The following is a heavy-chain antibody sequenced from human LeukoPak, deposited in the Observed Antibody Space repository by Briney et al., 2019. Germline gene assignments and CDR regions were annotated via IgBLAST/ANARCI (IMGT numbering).Heavy chain of an antibody. CDR2: INPNSGGT. D-gene: IGHD1-26*01. Sequence: ASVNVSCKASGYTFTGYYMHWVRQAPGQGLEWMGRINPNSGGTNYAQKFQGRVTMTRDTSISTAYMELSSLRSDDTAVYYCARVVMGATNIDYWGQGTLVTVSS. CDR1: GYTFTGYY. J-gene: IGHJ4*02. V-gene: IGHV1-2*06. CDR3: ARVVMGATNIDY.